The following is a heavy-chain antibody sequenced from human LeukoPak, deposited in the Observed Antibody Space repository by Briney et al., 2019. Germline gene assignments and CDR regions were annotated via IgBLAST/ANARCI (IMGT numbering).Heavy chain of an antibody. V-gene: IGHV1-69*05. J-gene: IGHJ5*02. CDR2: IIPIFGTA. D-gene: IGHD2-15*01. Sequence: GASVKVSCKASGGTLSSYAISWVRQAPGQGLEWMGRIIPIFGTANYAQKFQGRVTITTDESTSTAYMELSSLRSEDTAVYYCARAPCSGGSCYSNGAYNWFDPWRQGTLVTVSS. CDR1: GGTLSSYA. CDR3: ARAPCSGGSCYSNGAYNWFDP.